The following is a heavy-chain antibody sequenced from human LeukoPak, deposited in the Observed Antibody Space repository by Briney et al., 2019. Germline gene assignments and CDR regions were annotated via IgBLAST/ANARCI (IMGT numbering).Heavy chain of an antibody. CDR2: IYPYDSDT. CDR3: LRLGAGDLGYFYSYIDV. CDR1: GYSFISHW. J-gene: IGHJ6*03. V-gene: IGHV5-51*01. D-gene: IGHD2-21*02. Sequence: MAGESLKISCKASGYSFISHWIGWVRQRPGQGLEFMGIIYPYDSDTKYSPSLQGQVTISVDKSIGITYLQWRSLKASDTAMYFCLRLGAGDLGYFYSYIDVWGKGTTVTVSS.